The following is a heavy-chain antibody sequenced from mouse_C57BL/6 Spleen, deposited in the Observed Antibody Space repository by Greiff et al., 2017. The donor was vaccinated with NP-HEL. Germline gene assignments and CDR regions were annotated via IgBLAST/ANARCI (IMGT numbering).Heavy chain of an antibody. J-gene: IGHJ3*01. CDR1: GFNIKDDY. Sequence: VQLQQSGAELVRPGASVKLSCTASGFNIKDDYMHWVKQRPEQGLEWIGWIDPENGDTEYASKFQGKATITADTSSNPSYLQLSSLTSEDTAVYYCTPTRGYGNYVGWFAYWGQGTLVTVSA. V-gene: IGHV14-4*01. D-gene: IGHD2-10*02. CDR2: IDPENGDT. CDR3: TPTRGYGNYVGWFAY.